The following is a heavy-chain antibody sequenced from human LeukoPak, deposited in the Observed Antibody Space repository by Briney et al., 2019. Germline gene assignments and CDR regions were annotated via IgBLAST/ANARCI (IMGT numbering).Heavy chain of an antibody. CDR1: GFTFSSYA. CDR3: ARTLIVVGGHFDY. D-gene: IGHD3-22*01. V-gene: IGHV3-30-3*01. J-gene: IGHJ4*02. CDR2: ISYDGSNK. Sequence: GRSLRLSCAASGFTFSSYAMHWVRQAPGKGLEWVAVISYDGSNKYYADSVKGRFTISRDNSKNTLYLQMNSLRAEDTAVYYCARTLIVVGGHFDYWGQGTLVTVSS.